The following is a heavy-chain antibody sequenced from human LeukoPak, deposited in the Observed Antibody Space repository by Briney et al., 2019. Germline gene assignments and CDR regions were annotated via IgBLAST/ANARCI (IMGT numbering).Heavy chain of an antibody. Sequence: SETLSLTCTVSGGSIGSYYWSWIRQPPGKGLEWIGYIYYSGSTNYNPSLKSRVTISVDTSKNQFSLKLSSVTAADTAVYYCARDQPPAGYWGQGTLVTVSS. J-gene: IGHJ4*02. V-gene: IGHV4-59*01. CDR1: GGSIGSYY. CDR3: ARDQPPAGY. CDR2: IYYSGST.